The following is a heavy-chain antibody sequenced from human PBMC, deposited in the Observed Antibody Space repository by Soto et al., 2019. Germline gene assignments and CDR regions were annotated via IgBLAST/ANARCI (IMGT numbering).Heavy chain of an antibody. D-gene: IGHD3-16*01. CDR1: GYSFTNND. J-gene: IGHJ5*02. V-gene: IGHV1-8*01. CDR2: MNPGSGDT. CDR3: ARMATFGSLNWFDP. Sequence: ASVKVSCKASGYSFTNNDVSWVRQATGQGLEWMGWMNPGSGDTGYAQKFQGRVTMARDISIATAYMELSSLRSDDTAIYYCARMATFGSLNWFDPWGQGTLVTVSS.